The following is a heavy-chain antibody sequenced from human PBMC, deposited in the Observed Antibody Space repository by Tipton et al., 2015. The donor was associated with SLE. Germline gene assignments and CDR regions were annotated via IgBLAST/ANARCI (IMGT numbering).Heavy chain of an antibody. CDR3: ARDREITFGGLNYYFYYMDV. CDR2: IRHDGSNI. D-gene: IGHD3-16*01. J-gene: IGHJ6*03. V-gene: IGHV3-30*02. CDR1: GFIFSLHV. Sequence: SLRLSCAASGFIFSLHVMHWVRQAPGKGLEWVAVIRHDGSNIEYADSVKGRFTISRDNSKSTLYLQMYSLRDEDTAVYYCARDREITFGGLNYYFYYMDVWGKGTTVTVS.